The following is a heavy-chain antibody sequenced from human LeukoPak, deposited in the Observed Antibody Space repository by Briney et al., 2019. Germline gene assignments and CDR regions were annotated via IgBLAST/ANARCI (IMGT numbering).Heavy chain of an antibody. D-gene: IGHD1-26*01. Sequence: PSETLSLTCTISYGSISSGDHYWTGIRQPPGKGLEWIGYIYYSGTTYYNPSLKTRVTISIDTSKDQFSLYLSSVTAADTGVYYCAKRIGSYWYWGQGTLVTVSS. J-gene: IGHJ4*02. CDR1: YGSISSGDHY. V-gene: IGHV4-30-4*02. CDR3: AKRIGSYWY. CDR2: IYYSGTT.